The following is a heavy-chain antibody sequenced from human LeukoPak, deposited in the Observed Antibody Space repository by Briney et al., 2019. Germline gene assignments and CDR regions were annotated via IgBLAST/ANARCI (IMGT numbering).Heavy chain of an antibody. D-gene: IGHD6-19*01. CDR2: MNPDSGHR. V-gene: IGHV1-8*03. CDR1: GYTFTNYV. CDR3: ARGLQETLAWLEALSAFDI. J-gene: IGHJ3*02. Sequence: ASVKVSCKAAGYTFTNYVINWLRPATGQGLEWMGWMNPDSGHRGYAQKFQGGVTNTRNTSISTANLELSSLRSEDTAVYYCARGLQETLAWLEALSAFDIWGQGTLVTVSS.